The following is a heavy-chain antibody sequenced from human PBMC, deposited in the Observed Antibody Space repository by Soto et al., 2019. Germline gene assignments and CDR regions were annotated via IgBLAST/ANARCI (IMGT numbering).Heavy chain of an antibody. J-gene: IGHJ6*02. CDR1: GATFSSYA. V-gene: IGHV1-69*01. D-gene: IGHD6-13*01. CDR3: ARETPSAAAAYYYYGLDV. CDR2: IIPVFGTA. Sequence: QVLLVQSGAEVKKPGSSVKVSCKLSGATFSSYAMSWVRQAPGQGLEWIGGIIPVFGTASYAEKFQGRVTITADESTGTAYLELSSLRPDDTAVYYCARETPSAAAAYYYYGLDVWGQGTTVTVPS.